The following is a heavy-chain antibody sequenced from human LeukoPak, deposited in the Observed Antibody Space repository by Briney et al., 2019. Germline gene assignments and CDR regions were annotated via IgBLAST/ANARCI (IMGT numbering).Heavy chain of an antibody. V-gene: IGHV1-2*02. D-gene: IGHD5-18*01. Sequence: ASVKVSCKPSGYTFTGYYLHWVRQAPGQALEWMGWINPNTGGTNYAQKFQGRVTMTRDTSISTAYMELSRLRSDDTAVYYCARDPRYSYGIDYWGQGTLVTVSS. CDR2: INPNTGGT. J-gene: IGHJ4*02. CDR1: GYTFTGYY. CDR3: ARDPRYSYGIDY.